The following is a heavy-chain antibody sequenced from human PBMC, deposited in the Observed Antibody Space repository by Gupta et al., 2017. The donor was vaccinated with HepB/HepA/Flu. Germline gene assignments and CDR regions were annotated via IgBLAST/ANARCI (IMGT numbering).Heavy chain of an antibody. CDR2: INPSGGGR. J-gene: IGHJ3*02. CDR3: TRRVGANKSDVFEI. D-gene: IGHD1-26*01. Sequence: QLHLVQSGAEVKNPGPSVKFSCKASGYTFSNYYMHWVRQAPGQGLEWVGIINPSGGGRSYGRNCQGRATMTRDTSTSKVYIELRRLINAETAIYYCTRRVGANKSDVFEIWGQGTLVPVSS. V-gene: IGHV1-46*01. CDR1: GYTFSNYY.